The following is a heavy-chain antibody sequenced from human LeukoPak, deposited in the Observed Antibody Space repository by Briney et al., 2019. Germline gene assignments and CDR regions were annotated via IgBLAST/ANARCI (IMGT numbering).Heavy chain of an antibody. CDR2: INHSGST. D-gene: IGHD6-13*01. J-gene: IGHJ6*03. V-gene: IGHV4-34*01. Sequence: SETLSLTCAVYGGSFSGYYWSWIRQPPRKGLEWIGEINHSGSTNYNPSLKSRVTISVDTSKNQFSLKLSSVTAADTAVYYCARGIAAADYYYYYYMDVWGKGTTVTVSS. CDR3: ARGIAAADYYYYYYMDV. CDR1: GGSFSGYY.